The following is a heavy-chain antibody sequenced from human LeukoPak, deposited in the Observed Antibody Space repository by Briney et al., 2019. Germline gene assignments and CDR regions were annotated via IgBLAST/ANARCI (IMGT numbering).Heavy chain of an antibody. D-gene: IGHD5-12*01. Sequence: SETLSLTCAVYGGSFSGYYWSWIRQLPQKGLEWIGEINHSGSSNYNPSLKSRVTISVDTSKNQFSLKLSSVTAADTAVYYCARRGYSGYGSWGQGTLVTVSS. CDR2: INHSGSS. V-gene: IGHV4-34*01. CDR3: ARRGYSGYGS. J-gene: IGHJ5*02. CDR1: GGSFSGYY.